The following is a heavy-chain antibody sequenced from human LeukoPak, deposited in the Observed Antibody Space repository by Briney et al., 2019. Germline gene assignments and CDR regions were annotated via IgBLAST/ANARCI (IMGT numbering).Heavy chain of an antibody. V-gene: IGHV3-9*01. J-gene: IGHJ6*02. CDR2: ISWNSGSI. CDR1: GFTFDDYA. D-gene: IGHD6-19*01. Sequence: PGRSLRLSCAASGFTFDDYAMHWVRQAPGKGLEWVSGISWNSGSIGYADSVKGRFTISRDNAKNSPYLQMNSLRAEDTALYYCAKDRRAVADYYYGMDVWGQGTTVTVSS. CDR3: AKDRRAVADYYYGMDV.